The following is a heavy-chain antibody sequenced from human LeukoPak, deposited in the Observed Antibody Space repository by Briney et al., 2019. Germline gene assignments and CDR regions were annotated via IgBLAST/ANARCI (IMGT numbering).Heavy chain of an antibody. V-gene: IGHV3-43*02. CDR2: ISGDGGST. CDR1: GFTFSIYW. D-gene: IGHD3-10*01. J-gene: IGHJ6*03. Sequence: GGSMRLSXAASGFTFSIYWMSWVRQAPGKGLELVSLISGDGGSTYYADSVKGRFTISRDNSKNSLYLQMNSLRTEDTALYYCAKVPGGPWYYYYYMDVWGKGTTVTVSS. CDR3: AKVPGGPWYYYYYMDV.